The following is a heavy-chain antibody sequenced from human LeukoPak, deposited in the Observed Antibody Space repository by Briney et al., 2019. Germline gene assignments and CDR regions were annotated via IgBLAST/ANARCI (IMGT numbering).Heavy chain of an antibody. Sequence: GESLKISCKGSGYSFTSYWIGWVRQMPGKGLEWMGIIYPGNSDTKYTPSFQGQVTISADKSISTAYLQWSSLKASDTAMYYCARLVAVAGYFDYWGQGTLVTVSS. D-gene: IGHD6-19*01. CDR1: GYSFTSYW. J-gene: IGHJ4*02. V-gene: IGHV5-51*01. CDR3: ARLVAVAGYFDY. CDR2: IYPGNSDT.